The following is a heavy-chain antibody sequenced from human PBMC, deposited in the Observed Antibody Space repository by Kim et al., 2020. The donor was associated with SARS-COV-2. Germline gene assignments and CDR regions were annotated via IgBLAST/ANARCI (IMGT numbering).Heavy chain of an antibody. V-gene: IGHV3-21*01. Sequence: GGSLRLSCAASGFTFSSYSMNWVRQAPGKGLEWVSSISSSSSYIYYADSVKGRFTISRDNAKNSLYLQMNSLRAEDTAVYYCARDLLRFLEWPLYYGMDVWGQGTTVTASS. CDR2: ISSSSSYI. D-gene: IGHD3-3*01. CDR1: GFTFSSYS. CDR3: ARDLLRFLEWPLYYGMDV. J-gene: IGHJ6*02.